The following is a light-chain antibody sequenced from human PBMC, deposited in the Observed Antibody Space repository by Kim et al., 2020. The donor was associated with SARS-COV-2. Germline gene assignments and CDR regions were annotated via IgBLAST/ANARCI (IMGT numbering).Light chain of an antibody. Sequence: ASVGDRLTITCRASQGISNYLAWYQQRLGKAPKLLIYAASTLQCGVPSRFSGSGSGTDYTLTISSLQPEDVATYYCQQYNSAPWTFGQGTKVDIK. V-gene: IGKV1-27*01. CDR2: AAS. J-gene: IGKJ1*01. CDR1: QGISNY. CDR3: QQYNSAPWT.